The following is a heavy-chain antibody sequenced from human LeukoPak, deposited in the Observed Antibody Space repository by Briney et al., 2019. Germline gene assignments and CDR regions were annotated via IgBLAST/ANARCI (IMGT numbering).Heavy chain of an antibody. CDR2: IRSNNYGGTT. CDR3: TRGAKAAAGLCDY. V-gene: IGHV3-49*04. J-gene: IGHJ4*02. D-gene: IGHD6-13*01. CDR1: GFTFGDYA. Sequence: RSLRLSCTASGFTFGDYAMSWVRQAPGKGLEWVGFIRSNNYGGTTEYAASVKGRFTISRDDSDSIAYLQMNSLKTEDTAVYYCTRGAKAAAGLCDYLGQGTQLTVSS.